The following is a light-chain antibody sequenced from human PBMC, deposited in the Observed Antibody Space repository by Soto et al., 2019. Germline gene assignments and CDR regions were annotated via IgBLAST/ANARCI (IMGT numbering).Light chain of an antibody. CDR2: DVS. Sequence: QSALTQPASVSGSPGQSITISCTGTSSDVGGYNYVSWYQQHPGKAPKLMIYDVSNRPPGVSNRFSGSKSGNTASLTISGLQAEDEADYYCSSYTSRSTPSVFGTGTKVTVL. J-gene: IGLJ1*01. V-gene: IGLV2-14*01. CDR1: SSDVGGYNY. CDR3: SSYTSRSTPSV.